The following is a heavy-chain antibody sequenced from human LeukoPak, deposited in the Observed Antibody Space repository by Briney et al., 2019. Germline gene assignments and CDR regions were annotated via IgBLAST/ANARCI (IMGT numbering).Heavy chain of an antibody. CDR1: GGSISNYY. Sequence: SGTLSLTCTVSGGSISNYYWTWIRRPPGKGLEWIGYIYYTGATSYNPSLKSRVTISVDTSKNQFSLRLTSVTAADTAVYYCARYGGSGWVIDNWGQGTLVTVSS. J-gene: IGHJ4*02. CDR3: ARYGGSGWVIDN. D-gene: IGHD6-19*01. V-gene: IGHV4-59*08. CDR2: IYYTGAT.